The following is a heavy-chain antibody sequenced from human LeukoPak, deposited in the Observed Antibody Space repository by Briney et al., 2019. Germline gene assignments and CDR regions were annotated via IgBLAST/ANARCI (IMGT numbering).Heavy chain of an antibody. CDR3: ARDRYQPGGAWFDP. Sequence: ASVKVSCKASGYTFTSYGISWVRQAPGQGLEWMGWISTYNGHTNYAQKLQGRVTMTTDTSTSTAYMELRSLRSDDTAVYYCARDRYQPGGAWFDPWGQGTLVTVSS. CDR2: ISTYNGHT. D-gene: IGHD2-2*01. V-gene: IGHV1-18*01. CDR1: GYTFTSYG. J-gene: IGHJ5*02.